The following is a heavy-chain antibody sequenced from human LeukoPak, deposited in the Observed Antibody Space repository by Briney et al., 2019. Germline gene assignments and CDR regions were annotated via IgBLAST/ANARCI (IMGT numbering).Heavy chain of an antibody. J-gene: IGHJ3*02. CDR2: ISGSGGST. CDR3: AKDRGNYDFWSGYLIDAFDI. V-gene: IGHV3-23*01. Sequence: GGSLRLSCAASGFTFSSYAMSWVRQAPGKGLEWVSAISGSGGSTYYADSVKGRFTISRDNSKNTLYLQMNSLRAEDTAVYYCAKDRGNYDFWSGYLIDAFDIWGQGTMVTVSS. CDR1: GFTFSSYA. D-gene: IGHD3-3*01.